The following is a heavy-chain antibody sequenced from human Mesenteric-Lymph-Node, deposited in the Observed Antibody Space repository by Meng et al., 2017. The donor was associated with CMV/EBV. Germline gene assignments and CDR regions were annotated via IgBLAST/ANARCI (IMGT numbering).Heavy chain of an antibody. CDR2: INRASGFK. Sequence: GESLKISCAASGFSFGVYSMNWVRQAPGRGLEWVASINRASGFKYYADSVKGRFTVSRDNAKNSLYLQLNSLRVEDSALYFCAREARHPRASSDGPDSHTPYYFDSWGQGSLVTVSS. CDR3: AREARHPRASSDGPDSHTPYYFDS. J-gene: IGHJ4*02. D-gene: IGHD2-21*01. V-gene: IGHV3-21*01. CDR1: GFSFGVYS.